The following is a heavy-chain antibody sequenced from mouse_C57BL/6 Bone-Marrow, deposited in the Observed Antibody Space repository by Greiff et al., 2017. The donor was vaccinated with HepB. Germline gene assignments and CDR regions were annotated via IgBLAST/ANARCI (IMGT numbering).Heavy chain of an antibody. J-gene: IGHJ3*01. CDR3: ARGGVSTTVVASPWFAY. V-gene: IGHV1-72*01. CDR1: GYTFTSYW. Sequence: QVQLQQPGAELVKPGASVKLSCKASGYTFTSYWMHWVKQRPGRGLEWIGRIDPNSGGTKYNEKFKSKATLTVDKPASTAYMQLSSLTSEDSAVYYCARGGVSTTVVASPWFAYWGQGTLVTVSA. D-gene: IGHD1-1*01. CDR2: IDPNSGGT.